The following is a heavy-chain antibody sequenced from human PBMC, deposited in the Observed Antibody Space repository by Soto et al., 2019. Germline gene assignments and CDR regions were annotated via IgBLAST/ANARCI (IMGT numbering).Heavy chain of an antibody. CDR2: IKQDGSEK. Sequence: PGGSLRLSCAASGFTFSSYWMSWVRQAPGKGLEWVANIKQDGSEKYYVDSVKGRFTISRDNAKNSLYLQMNSLRAEDTAVYYCARDEYQLLLYYGMDVWGQGTTVTVS. CDR3: ARDEYQLLLYYGMDV. J-gene: IGHJ6*02. CDR1: GFTFSSYW. V-gene: IGHV3-7*05. D-gene: IGHD2-2*01.